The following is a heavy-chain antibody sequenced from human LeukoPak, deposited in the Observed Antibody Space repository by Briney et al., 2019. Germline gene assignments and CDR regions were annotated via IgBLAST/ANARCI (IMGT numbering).Heavy chain of an antibody. CDR3: LVTTRSRGFDY. D-gene: IGHD1/OR15-1a*01. V-gene: IGHV3-7*01. CDR2: IRQDGSVQ. Sequence: GGSLRLSCAASGFTFSSYWMSWVRQAPGKGLEWVANIRQDGSVQNYVYSVKGRFTISRDNPKNSVYLQMSSLRAEDTAVYYCLVTTRSRGFDYWGQGTLVTVSS. CDR1: GFTFSSYW. J-gene: IGHJ4*02.